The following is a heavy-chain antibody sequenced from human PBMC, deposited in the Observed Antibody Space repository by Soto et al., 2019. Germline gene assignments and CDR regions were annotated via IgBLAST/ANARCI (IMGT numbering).Heavy chain of an antibody. Sequence: TLSLTCAVSGDSISGSQWWSWVRLPPGKGLEWIGEISHTGTTNYNPSLKSRVTMSVDKPKNQFSLNLTSVTAADTAVYYCARVMSSRDEYFDYWGQGTVVTVS. CDR3: ARVMSSRDEYFDY. V-gene: IGHV4-4*02. CDR1: GDSISGSQW. D-gene: IGHD2-2*01. CDR2: ISHTGTT. J-gene: IGHJ4*02.